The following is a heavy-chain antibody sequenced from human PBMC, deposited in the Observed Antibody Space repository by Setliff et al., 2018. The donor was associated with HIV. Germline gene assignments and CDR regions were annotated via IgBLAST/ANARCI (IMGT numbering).Heavy chain of an antibody. CDR1: GYSFARYG. V-gene: IGHV1-69*13. J-gene: IGHJ6*03. Sequence: SVKVSCKASGYSFARYGLSWVRQAPGQGLEWMGDFLAVLRKPTYAQKFQGRLTIIADESTSTAYMELSDLRSEDTAVYYCASPRSAGTYQGAFYYFLDVWGRGTTVTVSS. CDR2: FLAVLRKP. D-gene: IGHD2-15*01. CDR3: ASPRSAGTYQGAFYYFLDV.